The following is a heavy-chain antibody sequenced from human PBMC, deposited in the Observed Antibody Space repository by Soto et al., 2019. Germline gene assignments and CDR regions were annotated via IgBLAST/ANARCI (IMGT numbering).Heavy chain of an antibody. J-gene: IGHJ6*02. D-gene: IGHD6-13*01. CDR2: MNPINGAT. CDR3: GRGPSPRAPAGGTPYYYAMDV. CDR1: GYDFTAYD. Sequence: ASVKVSCKASGYDFTAYDINWVRQASGQGLEWMGWMNPINGATGSARRFQGRVSMTRNTATGTAYLELTSLRSDDSAVYYCGRGPSPRAPAGGTPYYYAMDVWGPGTTGTVSS. V-gene: IGHV1-8*02.